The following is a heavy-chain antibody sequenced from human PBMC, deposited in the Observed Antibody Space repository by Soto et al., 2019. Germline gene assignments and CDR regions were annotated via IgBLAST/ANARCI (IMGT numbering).Heavy chain of an antibody. CDR1: GFTFSSYS. V-gene: IGHV3-21*01. D-gene: IGHD2-2*01. J-gene: IGHJ2*01. Sequence: PGGSLRLSCAASGFTFSSYSMNWVRQAPGKGLEWVSSISSSSSYIYYADSVKGRFTISRDNAKNSLYLQMNSLRAEDTAVYYCARVGSVVVPAAYWYFDLWGRGTLVTVSS. CDR2: ISSSSSYI. CDR3: ARVGSVVVPAAYWYFDL.